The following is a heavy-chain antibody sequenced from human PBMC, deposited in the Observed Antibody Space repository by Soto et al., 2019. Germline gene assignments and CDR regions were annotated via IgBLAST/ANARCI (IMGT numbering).Heavy chain of an antibody. V-gene: IGHV1-3*01. Sequence: ASVKVSCKASGYTFTSYAMHWVRQAPGQRLEWMGWINAGNGNTKYSQKFQGRVTITRDTSASTAYMELSSLRSEDTAVYYCARGLVPDTAMVTGYYYYGMDVWGQGTKVTVSS. CDR3: ARGLVPDTAMVTGYYYYGMDV. D-gene: IGHD5-18*01. CDR1: GYTFTSYA. CDR2: INAGNGNT. J-gene: IGHJ6*02.